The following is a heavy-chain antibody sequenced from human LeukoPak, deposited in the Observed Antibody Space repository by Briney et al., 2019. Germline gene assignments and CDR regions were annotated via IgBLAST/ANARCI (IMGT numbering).Heavy chain of an antibody. CDR2: INPNSGGT. J-gene: IGHJ4*02. V-gene: IGHV1-2*04. CDR3: AREATVASFDY. CDR1: GYTFTGYY. D-gene: IGHD4-23*01. Sequence: ASVKVSCKASGYTFTGYYMHWVRQAPGQGLEWMGWINPNSGGTNYAQKFQGWVTMTRDTSISTAYMELSRLRSDDTAVYCCAREATVASFDYWGQGTLVTVSS.